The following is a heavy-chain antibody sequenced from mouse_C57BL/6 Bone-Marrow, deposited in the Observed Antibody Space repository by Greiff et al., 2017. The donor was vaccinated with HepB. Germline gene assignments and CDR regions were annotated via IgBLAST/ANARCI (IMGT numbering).Heavy chain of an antibody. J-gene: IGHJ3*01. D-gene: IGHD1-1*01. Sequence: QVQLQQPGTELVKPGASVKLSCKASGYTFTSYWMHWVKQRPGQGLEWIARIYPGSGNTYYNEKFKGKATLTAEKSSSTAYMQLSSLTSEDSAVYFCASGYYGSSYEAYWGQGTLVTVSA. CDR3: ASGYYGSSYEAY. CDR1: GYTFTSYW. CDR2: IYPGSGNT. V-gene: IGHV1-76*01.